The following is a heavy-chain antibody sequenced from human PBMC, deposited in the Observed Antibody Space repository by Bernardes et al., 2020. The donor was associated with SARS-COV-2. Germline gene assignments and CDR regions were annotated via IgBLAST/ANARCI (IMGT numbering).Heavy chain of an antibody. D-gene: IGHD3-22*01. CDR3: AVIPGHYYYGMDV. J-gene: IGHJ6*02. Sequence: GGSLRLSCAASGFTFDDYAMHWVRQAPGKGLEWVSGISWNSGSIGYADSVKGRFTISRDNAKNSLYLQMNSLRAEDTALYYCAVIPGHYYYGMDVWGQGTTVTVSS. CDR1: GFTFDDYA. V-gene: IGHV3-9*01. CDR2: ISWNSGSI.